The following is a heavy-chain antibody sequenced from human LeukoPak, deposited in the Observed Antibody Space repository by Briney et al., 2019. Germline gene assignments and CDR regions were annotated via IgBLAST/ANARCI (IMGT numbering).Heavy chain of an antibody. CDR3: ARKYGSGTYYDY. D-gene: IGHD3-10*01. Sequence: GGSLRLSCAASGFTFSRYAMHWVRQAPGKGLEYVSAISSDGDSTYYANSVKGRFTISGDSSKNTLFLQMGSLRAEDMAVYYCARKYGSGTYYDYWGQGTLVTVCS. CDR1: GFTFSRYA. J-gene: IGHJ4*02. CDR2: ISSDGDST. V-gene: IGHV3-64*01.